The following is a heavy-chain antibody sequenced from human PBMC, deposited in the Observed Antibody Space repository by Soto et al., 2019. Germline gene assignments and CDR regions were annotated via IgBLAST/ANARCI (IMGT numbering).Heavy chain of an antibody. CDR1: GYTFTSYY. CDR3: AREDRPAAFDI. J-gene: IGHJ3*02. CDR2: INPSGGST. D-gene: IGHD6-6*01. Sequence: ASVKVSCKAFGYTFTSYYMHWVRQAPGQGPEWMGIINPSGGSTSYAQKFQGRVTMTRDTSTSTVYMEPSSLSSVDTAVYYWAREDRPAAFDIWGQGTMVTVSS. V-gene: IGHV1-46*03.